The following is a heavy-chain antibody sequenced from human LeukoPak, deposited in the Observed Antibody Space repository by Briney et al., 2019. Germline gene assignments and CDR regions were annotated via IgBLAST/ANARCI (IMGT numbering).Heavy chain of an antibody. Sequence: PSETLSVTCAVYGGSFSGYYWSWIRQPPGKGLEWIGEINHSGSTNYNPSLKSRVTISVDTSKNQFSLNLSSVTAADTAVYYCARVGTFGGVIVDYWGQGTLVTVSS. J-gene: IGHJ4*02. CDR3: ARVGTFGGVIVDY. V-gene: IGHV4-34*01. D-gene: IGHD3-16*02. CDR2: INHSGST. CDR1: GGSFSGYY.